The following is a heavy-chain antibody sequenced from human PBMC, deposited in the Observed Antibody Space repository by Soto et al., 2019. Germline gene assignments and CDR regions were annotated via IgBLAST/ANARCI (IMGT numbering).Heavy chain of an antibody. Sequence: PVGSLRLSCAASGFTFSSYAMHWVRQAPGKGLEWVAVISYDGSNKYYADSVKGRFTISRDNSKNTLYLQMNSLRAEDTAVYYCARENYYGSGPEVDYWGQGTLVTVSS. CDR2: ISYDGSNK. CDR3: ARENYYGSGPEVDY. D-gene: IGHD3-10*01. CDR1: GFTFSSYA. V-gene: IGHV3-30-3*01. J-gene: IGHJ4*02.